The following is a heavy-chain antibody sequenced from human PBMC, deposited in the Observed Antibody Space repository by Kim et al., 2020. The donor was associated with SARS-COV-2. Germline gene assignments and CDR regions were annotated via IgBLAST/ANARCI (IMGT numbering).Heavy chain of an antibody. Sequence: TNYAQKLQGRVTMTTDTSTSTAYMELRSLRSDDTAVYYCARGRFDYVWGIWGQGTLVTVSS. J-gene: IGHJ4*02. D-gene: IGHD3-16*01. CDR3: ARGRFDYVWGI. CDR2: T. V-gene: IGHV1-18*01.